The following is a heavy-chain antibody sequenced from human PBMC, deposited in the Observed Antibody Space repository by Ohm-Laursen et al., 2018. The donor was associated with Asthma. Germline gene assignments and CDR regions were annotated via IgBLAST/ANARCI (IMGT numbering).Heavy chain of an antibody. Sequence: TLSLTCAVYGGSFSGYYWGWIRQPPGKGLEWIGYIYHSVSTYYSPSLKSRVTISGDTSKNQFSLKLSFVTAADTAVYYCARGPMHDYYFDNWGQGTLVTVSS. CDR2: IYHSVST. V-gene: IGHV4-34*09. CDR3: ARGPMHDYYFDN. J-gene: IGHJ4*02. CDR1: GGSFSGYY. D-gene: IGHD1-1*01.